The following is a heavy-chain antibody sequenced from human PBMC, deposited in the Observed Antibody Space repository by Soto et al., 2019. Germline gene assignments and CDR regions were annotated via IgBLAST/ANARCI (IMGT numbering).Heavy chain of an antibody. CDR2: IYYGGTT. Sequence: GGSLRLSCAASGLTVSTNYMSWVRQAPGKGLEWVSIIYYGGTTYYADSVKGRFTISRDNSKNTLYLQMNSLRAEDTAVYYCAPWFGAFDYWGQGTLVTVSS. D-gene: IGHD3-10*01. V-gene: IGHV3-66*01. CDR1: GLTVSTNY. J-gene: IGHJ4*02. CDR3: APWFGAFDY.